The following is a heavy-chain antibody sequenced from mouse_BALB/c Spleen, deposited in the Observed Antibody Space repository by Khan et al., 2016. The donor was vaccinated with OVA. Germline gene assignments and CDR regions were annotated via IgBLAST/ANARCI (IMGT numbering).Heavy chain of an antibody. Sequence: QVRLQQSGAELAKPGASVKMSCKASGYTFTAYWIHWVKQRPGQGLEWIGYIDPSTGYTEYNQKFKDKATLTTDKSSSTAYMQLSSLTSEDSAVYYCARRGRYGIFAYWGQGTLVTVSA. CDR1: GYTFTAYW. V-gene: IGHV1-7*01. CDR3: ARRGRYGIFAY. CDR2: IDPSTGYT. D-gene: IGHD2-1*01. J-gene: IGHJ3*01.